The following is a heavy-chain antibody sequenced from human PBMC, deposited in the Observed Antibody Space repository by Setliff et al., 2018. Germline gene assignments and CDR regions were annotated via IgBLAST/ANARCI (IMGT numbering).Heavy chain of an antibody. D-gene: IGHD3-3*01. V-gene: IGHV3-48*01. CDR3: ARSRLRFLEWLLYPTGFDY. J-gene: IGHJ4*02. CDR1: GFTFTDYS. CDR2: ISTSSSTI. Sequence: GGSLRLSCAASGFTFTDYSMNWVRQAPGKGLEWISYISTSSSTIYYADSVKGRFTISRDNSKNTLYLQMNSLRAEDTAVYYCARSRLRFLEWLLYPTGFDYWGQGTLVTVSS.